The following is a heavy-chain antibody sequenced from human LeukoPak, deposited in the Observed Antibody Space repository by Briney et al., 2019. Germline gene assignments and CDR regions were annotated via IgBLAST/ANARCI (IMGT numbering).Heavy chain of an antibody. V-gene: IGHV1-69*06. CDR1: GGTFSSYA. CDR3: ARDSSSGWYEGFDY. Sequence: SVKVSCKASGGTFSSYAISWVRQAPGQGLEWMGGIIPIFGTANYAQKFQGRVTITAGKSTSTAYMELSSLRSEDTAAYYCARDSSSGWYEGFDYWGQGTLVTVSS. CDR2: IIPIFGTA. J-gene: IGHJ4*02. D-gene: IGHD6-19*01.